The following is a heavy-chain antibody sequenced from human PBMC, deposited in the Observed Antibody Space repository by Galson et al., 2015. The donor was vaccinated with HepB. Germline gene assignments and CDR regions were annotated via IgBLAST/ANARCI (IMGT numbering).Heavy chain of an antibody. CDR2: IYPGDSDT. D-gene: IGHD4-17*01. J-gene: IGHJ5*02. Sequence: QSGAEVKKPGESLKISCRGSGSSFPSYWIGWVRQMPGKGLEWMGIIYPGDSDTRYSPSFQGQVTISADTSISTAYLQWSSLKASDTAMYYCARQTALDYGVANWFDPWGQVTLVTVSS. CDR3: ARQTALDYGVANWFDP. V-gene: IGHV5-51*01. CDR1: GSSFPSYW.